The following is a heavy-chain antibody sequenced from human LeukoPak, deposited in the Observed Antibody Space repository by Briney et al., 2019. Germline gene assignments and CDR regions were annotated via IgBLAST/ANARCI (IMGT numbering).Heavy chain of an antibody. CDR2: IVFDGTNE. Sequence: PGGSLRLSCAASGFTFSSYGIHWVRQAPGKGLEWVAVIVFDGTNEYYADSVKGRFTISRDNSKNTLYLQMNNLRAEDTAVYYCAKDAPGYFDYWGQGTLVTVSS. CDR3: AKDAPGYFDY. J-gene: IGHJ4*02. CDR1: GFTFSSYG. V-gene: IGHV3-30*18.